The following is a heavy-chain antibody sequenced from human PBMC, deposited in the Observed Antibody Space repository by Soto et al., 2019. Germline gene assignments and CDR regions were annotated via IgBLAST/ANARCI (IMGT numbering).Heavy chain of an antibody. CDR2: IYWNDDK. CDR1: GFSLSTSGVD. Sequence: SGPTLVNPTQTLTLTCTFSGFSLSTSGVDVGWIRQPPGKALEWLALIYWNDDKRYSPSLKSRLTITKDTSKNQVVLTMTNMDPVDTATYYCAHSLTQLGWGYDFWSGYYPLFDYWGQGTLVTVSS. D-gene: IGHD3-3*01. J-gene: IGHJ4*02. V-gene: IGHV2-5*01. CDR3: AHSLTQLGWGYDFWSGYYPLFDY.